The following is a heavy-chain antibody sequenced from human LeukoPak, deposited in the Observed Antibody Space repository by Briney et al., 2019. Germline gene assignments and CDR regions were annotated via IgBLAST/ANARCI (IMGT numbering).Heavy chain of an antibody. CDR2: IRYDAINK. J-gene: IGHJ6*03. CDR3: AKDGDTVSGTYYFDMDV. V-gene: IGHV3-30*02. CDR1: GFTFSTYG. D-gene: IGHD1-26*01. Sequence: GGSLRLSCAASGFTFSTYGMHWVRQAPGKGLEWVAFIRYDAINKYYADSVKGRFTISRDNSRNTLYLQMNSLRAEDTALYYCAKDGDTVSGTYYFDMDVWGKGTTVTISS.